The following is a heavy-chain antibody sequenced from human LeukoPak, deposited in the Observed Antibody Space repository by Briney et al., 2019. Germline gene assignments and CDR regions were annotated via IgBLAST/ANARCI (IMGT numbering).Heavy chain of an antibody. Sequence: GGSLRLSCAASGFTFSIYAMTWVRQAPGKGLEWVSAISGGGATTYHADSVKGRFTISRDNSKNTLYLQMNSLRAEDTAVYYCAKDHERFLDWTPAGNFDYWGQGTLVTVSS. J-gene: IGHJ4*02. CDR1: GFTFSIYA. CDR2: ISGGGATT. V-gene: IGHV3-23*01. D-gene: IGHD3/OR15-3a*01. CDR3: AKDHERFLDWTPAGNFDY.